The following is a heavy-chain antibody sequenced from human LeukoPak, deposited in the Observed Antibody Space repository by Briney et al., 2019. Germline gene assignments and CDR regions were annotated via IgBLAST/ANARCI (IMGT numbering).Heavy chain of an antibody. CDR1: GYTFTSYG. J-gene: IGHJ6*02. CDR3: ARGRFLEWLPYYYYYGMDV. D-gene: IGHD3-3*01. V-gene: IGHV1-18*01. CDR2: ISAYNGNT. Sequence: ASVNVSCKASGYTFTSYGISWVRQAPGQGLEWMGWISAYNGNTNYAQKLQGRVTMTTDTSTSTAYMELRSLRSDDTAVYYCARGRFLEWLPYYYYYGMDVWGQGTTVTVSS.